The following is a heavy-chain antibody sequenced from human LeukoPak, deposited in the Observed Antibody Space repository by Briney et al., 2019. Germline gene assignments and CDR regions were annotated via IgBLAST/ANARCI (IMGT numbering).Heavy chain of an antibody. CDR3: ARGSEQAGDFVF. J-gene: IGHJ4*02. V-gene: IGHV1-8*01. CDR1: GYTFTSYD. Sequence: EASVKVSCKASGYTFTSYDINWVRQATGQGLEWMGWMNPNSGNTGYAQKFQGRVTMTRNTSISTAYMELSSLRSEDTAVYYCARGSEQAGDFVFWGQGTLVTVSS. CDR2: MNPNSGNT. D-gene: IGHD1/OR15-1a*01.